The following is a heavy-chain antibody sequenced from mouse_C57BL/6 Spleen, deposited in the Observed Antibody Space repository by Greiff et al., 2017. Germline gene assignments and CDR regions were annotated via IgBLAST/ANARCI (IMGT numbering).Heavy chain of an antibody. CDR3: ARSGEDYDRGAWFAY. Sequence: QVQLKQSGAELVKPGASVKISCKASGYAFSSYWMNWVKQRPGKGLEWIGQIYPGDGDTNYNGKFKGKATLTADKSSSTAYMQLSSLTSEDSAVYFCARSGEDYDRGAWFAYWGQGTLVTVSA. V-gene: IGHV1-80*01. D-gene: IGHD2-4*01. J-gene: IGHJ3*01. CDR2: IYPGDGDT. CDR1: GYAFSSYW.